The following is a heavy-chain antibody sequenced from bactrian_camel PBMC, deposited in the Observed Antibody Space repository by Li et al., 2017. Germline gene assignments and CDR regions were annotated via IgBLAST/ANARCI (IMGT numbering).Heavy chain of an antibody. J-gene: IGHJ4*01. CDR1: GYSCCNFD. D-gene: IGHD6*01. V-gene: IGHV3S53*01. Sequence: QLVESGGGSVQAGGSLRLSCTASGYSCCNFDMSWYRQGPGKEREIVAMVASDGSTTLADSVQGRFTISRDNTKNTLYLEMNNLKPEDTAMYYCAARSYTVLGGCEGSQGYAYGQGTQVTVS. CDR2: VASDGST.